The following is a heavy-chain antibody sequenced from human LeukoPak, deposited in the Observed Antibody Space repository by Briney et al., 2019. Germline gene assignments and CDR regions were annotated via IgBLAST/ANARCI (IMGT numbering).Heavy chain of an antibody. CDR1: RFTFSSYS. V-gene: IGHV3-48*04. Sequence: GGSLRLSCAASRFTFSSYSLNWVRQAPGKGLEWVSYISSSTSTIYYADSVKGRFTISRDNAKNSLYLQMNSLRAEDTAVYYCARTSGLSDYYYMDVWGKGTTVTVSS. CDR2: ISSSTSTI. J-gene: IGHJ6*03. D-gene: IGHD3/OR15-3a*01. CDR3: ARTSGLSDYYYMDV.